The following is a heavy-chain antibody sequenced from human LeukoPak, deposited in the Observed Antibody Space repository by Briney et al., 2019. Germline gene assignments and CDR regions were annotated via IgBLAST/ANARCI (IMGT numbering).Heavy chain of an antibody. CDR3: ARDREIWLPHNWFDP. V-gene: IGHV3-7*01. CDR2: IKKDGSAK. D-gene: IGHD5-24*01. J-gene: IGHJ5*02. CDR1: GFTFSTYW. Sequence: GGSLRLSCGASGFTFSTYWMGWVRQTPEKGLEWVADIKKDGSAKYYVDSVKGRFTISRDNAKNSLFLQMNSLRAEDTAVYYCARDREIWLPHNWFDPWGQGTLVTVSS.